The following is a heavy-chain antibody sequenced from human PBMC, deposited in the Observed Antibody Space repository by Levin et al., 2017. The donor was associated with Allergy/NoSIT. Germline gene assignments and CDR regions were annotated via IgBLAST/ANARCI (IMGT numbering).Heavy chain of an antibody. CDR2: ISGGGDNT. Sequence: SCAASGFTFSNYAMRWVRQAPGKGLEWVSSISGGGDNTYYADSVKGRFTISRDNSKNTLFLQMNSLRAEDAAIYYCASASCSNTPKCYFVYWGQGTLVTVSS. J-gene: IGHJ4*02. D-gene: IGHD2-2*01. CDR1: GFTFSNYA. V-gene: IGHV3-23*01. CDR3: ASASCSNTPKCYFVY.